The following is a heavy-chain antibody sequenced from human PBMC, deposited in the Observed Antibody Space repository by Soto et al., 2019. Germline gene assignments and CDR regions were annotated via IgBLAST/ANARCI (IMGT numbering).Heavy chain of an antibody. CDR1: GGSISNIRC. CDR3: AGQWAAGYGASDP. Sequence: QVKLQESGPGLEKPSGTLSLTCAVSGGSISNIRCWTWFRRAPGKGLGWIGEIHDRGSTNYNLSLKSRATVSIDRSKNQFSLEMRAVTAADTAVYYCAGQWAAGYGASDPWGQGTLVTVSS. CDR2: IHDRGST. J-gene: IGHJ5*02. D-gene: IGHD3-9*01. V-gene: IGHV4-4*02.